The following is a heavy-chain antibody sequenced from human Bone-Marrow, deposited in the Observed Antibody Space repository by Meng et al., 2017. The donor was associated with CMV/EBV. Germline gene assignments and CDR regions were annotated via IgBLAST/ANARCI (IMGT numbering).Heavy chain of an antibody. D-gene: IGHD1-1*01. CDR3: TTGKNYYYYGMDV. CDR1: GFTFSDHY. J-gene: IGHJ6*02. Sequence: GESLKISCAASGFTFSDHYMDWVRQAPGKGLEWVGRTRNKANSYTTEYAASVKGRFTISRDDSKNSLYLQMNSLKTEDTAVYYCTTGKNYYYYGMDVWGQGTTVPSP. CDR2: TRNKANSYTT. V-gene: IGHV3-72*01.